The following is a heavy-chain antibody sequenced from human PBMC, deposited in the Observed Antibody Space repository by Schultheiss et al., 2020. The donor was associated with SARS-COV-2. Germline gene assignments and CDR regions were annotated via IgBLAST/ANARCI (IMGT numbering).Heavy chain of an antibody. CDR3: ARVAYGDYRLDLDFFPREFPAKYNWFDP. CDR1: GYTFTGYY. D-gene: IGHD4-17*01. CDR2: INPIFGTA. J-gene: IGHJ5*02. V-gene: IGHV1-69*13. Sequence: SVKVSCKASGYTFTGYYMHWVRQAPGQGLEWMGRINPIFGTANYAQKFQGRVTITADESTSTAYMELSSLRSEDTAVYYCARVAYGDYRLDLDFFPREFPAKYNWFDPWGQGTLVTVSS.